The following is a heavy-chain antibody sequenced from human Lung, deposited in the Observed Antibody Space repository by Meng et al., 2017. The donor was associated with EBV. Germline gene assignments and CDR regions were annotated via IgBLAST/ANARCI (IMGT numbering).Heavy chain of an antibody. J-gene: IGHJ4*02. CDR3: VGGLTTMNQGLY. V-gene: IGHV3-73*02. Sequence: VPLEESGGALDGPCGSPNLSCAVSGFTFSGSAIHWVRQASGKGLEWVARIRTKLYNYATVYNESLQGRFTISRDDSKNTAYLQMNGLKTEDTAVYYCVGGLTTMNQGLYWGPGTLVTVSS. CDR2: IRTKLYNYAT. D-gene: IGHD4-17*01. CDR1: GFTFSGSA.